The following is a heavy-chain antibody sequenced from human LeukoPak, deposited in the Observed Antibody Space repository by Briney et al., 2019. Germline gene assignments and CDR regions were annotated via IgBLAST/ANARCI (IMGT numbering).Heavy chain of an antibody. CDR1: GGSISTYY. V-gene: IGHV4-59*01. Sequence: SETLSLTCTVSGGSISTYYWSWIRQPPGRGLEWIGHIYNSGSTNYSPSLKSRVTISVDTSKNQFSLKLSSVTAADTAVYYCARFKRAGGWSYFDYWGQGTLVTVSS. D-gene: IGHD6-19*01. J-gene: IGHJ4*02. CDR3: ARFKRAGGWSYFDY. CDR2: IYNSGST.